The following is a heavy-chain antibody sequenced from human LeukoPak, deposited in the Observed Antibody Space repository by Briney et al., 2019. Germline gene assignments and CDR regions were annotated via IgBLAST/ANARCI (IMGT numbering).Heavy chain of an antibody. CDR3: ARGIGWFEY. CDR2: INQNGGEK. CDR1: GFTLSDSC. V-gene: IGHV3-7*05. D-gene: IGHD2-15*01. J-gene: IGHJ5*01. Sequence: GGSLRLSCAASGFTLSDSCMTWVRQAPGKGLEWVANINQNGGEKEYVDSVKGRFTISRDNAKNSLFLQMNRLRAEDAAVYYCARGIGWFEYWGQGTLVTVSS.